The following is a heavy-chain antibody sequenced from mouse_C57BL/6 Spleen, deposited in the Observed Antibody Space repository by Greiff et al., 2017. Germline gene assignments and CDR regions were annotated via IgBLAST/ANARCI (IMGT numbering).Heavy chain of an antibody. CDR1: GFTFSSYA. J-gene: IGHJ2*01. CDR3: ARGDRSSSFDY. D-gene: IGHD1-1*01. Sequence: DVHLVESGGGLVKPGGSLKLSCAASGFTFSSYAMSWVRQTPEKRLEWVATISDGGSYTYYPDNVKGRFTISRDNAKNNLYLQMSHLKSEDTAMYYCARGDRSSSFDYWGQGTTLTVSS. V-gene: IGHV5-4*01. CDR2: ISDGGSYT.